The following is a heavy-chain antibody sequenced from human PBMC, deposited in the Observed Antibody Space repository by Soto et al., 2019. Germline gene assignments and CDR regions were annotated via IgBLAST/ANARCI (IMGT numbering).Heavy chain of an antibody. D-gene: IGHD2-21*02. CDR2: ISASGDTV. CDR1: GLTSSGIE. V-gene: IGHV3-48*03. CDR3: AALSVTGGADV. Sequence: ELRLVESGGGFLQPGGALRLSCLFSGLTSSGIELNWVRQAPGKGLEWVSYISASGDTVEYADSVRGRFTISRDNAKESLFLQMSALRVEDTAVYYCAALSVTGGADVWGQGTTVTVS. J-gene: IGHJ6*02.